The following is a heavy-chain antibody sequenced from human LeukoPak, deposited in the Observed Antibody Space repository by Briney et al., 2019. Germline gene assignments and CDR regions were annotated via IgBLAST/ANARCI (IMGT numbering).Heavy chain of an antibody. J-gene: IGHJ4*02. Sequence: ASVKVSCKASGYTFTGYYMHWVRQAPGQGLEWMGWINPNSGGTNYAQKFQGRVTMTRDTSISTAYMELSRLRSDDTAVYYCARDPSPYYDSSGYDDWGQGTLVTVSS. CDR2: INPNSGGT. CDR1: GYTFTGYY. D-gene: IGHD3-22*01. V-gene: IGHV1-2*02. CDR3: ARDPSPYYDSSGYDD.